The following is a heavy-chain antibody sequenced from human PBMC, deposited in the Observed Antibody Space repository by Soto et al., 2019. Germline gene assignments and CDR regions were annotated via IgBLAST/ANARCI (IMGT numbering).Heavy chain of an antibody. CDR3: ARHRDILSGYSAADH. CDR1: GYSFTNYW. V-gene: IGHV5-10-1*01. D-gene: IGHD3-9*01. Sequence: GEALHISYKASGYSFTNYWSTGMRQTPGKGLECMGMIYPSDSYSNYSPSFQGHVTISVDKSISSAYLQFSSLKASDTAMYYCARHRDILSGYSAADHWGQGTQVTVSS. CDR2: IYPSDSYS. J-gene: IGHJ4*02.